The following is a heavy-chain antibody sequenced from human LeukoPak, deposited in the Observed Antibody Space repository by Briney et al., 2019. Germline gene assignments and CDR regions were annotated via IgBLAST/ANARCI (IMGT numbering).Heavy chain of an antibody. CDR3: ARRPYSSSWYTSKKNWFDP. J-gene: IGHJ5*02. D-gene: IGHD6-13*01. V-gene: IGHV4-34*01. CDR2: INHSGST. CDR1: GFTFSDYY. Sequence: PGGSLRLSCAASGFTFSDYYMSWIRQAPGKGLEWIGEINHSGSTNYNPSLKSRVTISVDTSKNQFSLKLSSVTAADTAVYYCARRPYSSSWYTSKKNWFDPWGQGTLVTVSS.